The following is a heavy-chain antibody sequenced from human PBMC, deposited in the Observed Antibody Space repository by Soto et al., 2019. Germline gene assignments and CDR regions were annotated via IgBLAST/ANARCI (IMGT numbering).Heavy chain of an antibody. CDR2: IYHSGST. CDR3: ARAPLVVVAATYYYYGMDV. V-gene: IGHV4-30-2*01. Sequence: SETLSLTCAVSGGSISSGGYSWSWIRQPPGKGLEWIGYIYHSGSTYYNPSLKSRVTISVDRSKNQFSLKLSSVTAADTAVYYCARAPLVVVAATYYYYGMDVWGQGTTVTVSS. J-gene: IGHJ6*02. D-gene: IGHD2-15*01. CDR1: GGSISSGGYS.